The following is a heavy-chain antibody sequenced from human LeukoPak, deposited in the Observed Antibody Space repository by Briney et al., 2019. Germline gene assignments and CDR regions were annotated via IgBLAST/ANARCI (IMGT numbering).Heavy chain of an antibody. CDR1: GGSISSYY. CDR3: ASRKAVAGTNFDY. D-gene: IGHD6-19*01. V-gene: IGHV4-59*01. Sequence: SETLSLTCTVSGGSISSYYWSWIRQPPGKGLEWIGYIYYSGSTNYNPSLKSRVTVSVDTSKNQFSLKLSSVTAADTAVYYCASRKAVAGTNFDYWGQGTLVTVSS. CDR2: IYYSGST. J-gene: IGHJ4*02.